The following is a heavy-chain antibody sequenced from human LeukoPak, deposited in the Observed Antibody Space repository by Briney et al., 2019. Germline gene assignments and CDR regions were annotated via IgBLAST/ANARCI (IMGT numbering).Heavy chain of an antibody. CDR2: INHSGST. D-gene: IGHD3-10*01. V-gene: IGHV4-34*01. J-gene: IGHJ6*02. CDR1: GGSFSGYY. Sequence: KPSETLSLTCAVYGGSFSGYYWSWIRQPPGKGLEWIGEINHSGSTNYNPSLKSRVTISVDTSKNQFSLKLSSVTAADTAVYYCARIGNRSGSYRAPSYGIDVWGQGTTVTVSS. CDR3: ARIGNRSGSYRAPSYGIDV.